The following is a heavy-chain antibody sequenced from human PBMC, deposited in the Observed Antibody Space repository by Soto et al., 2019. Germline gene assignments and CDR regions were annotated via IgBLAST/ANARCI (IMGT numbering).Heavy chain of an antibody. D-gene: IGHD4-17*01. CDR2: IDPSDSYT. CDR3: ATLAGYGESYFDY. J-gene: IGHJ4*02. Sequence: GSLKISCKGSGYSFTSYWISWVRQMPGKGLEWMGRIDPSDSYTNYSPSFQGHVTISADKSISTAYLQWSSLKASDTAMYYCATLAGYGESYFDYWGQGTLVTVSS. CDR1: GYSFTSYW. V-gene: IGHV5-10-1*01.